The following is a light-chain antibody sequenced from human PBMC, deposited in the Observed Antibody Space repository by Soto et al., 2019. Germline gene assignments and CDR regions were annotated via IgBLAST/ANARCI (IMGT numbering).Light chain of an antibody. CDR1: QSLLHSNGYNW. CDR3: MQALQTPLT. J-gene: IGKJ4*02. Sequence: DIVMTQSPLSLPVTPGEPASISCRFSQSLLHSNGYNWLDWYLQKPGQSPQLLIHLGSNRASGVPDRFSGRGSGTDFTLRISRVETEDVGVYYCMQALQTPLTFGGGTRVEIK. CDR2: LGS. V-gene: IGKV2-28*01.